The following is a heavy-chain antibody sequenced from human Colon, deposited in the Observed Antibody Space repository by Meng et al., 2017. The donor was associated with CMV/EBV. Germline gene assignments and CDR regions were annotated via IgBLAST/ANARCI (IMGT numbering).Heavy chain of an antibody. J-gene: IGHJ5*02. Sequence: ASVKDSCKASGYTFTYYYLHWIRQAPGQGLEWMGWINSNSGGTKCAQKFHDRVTMTRDTSIRTAYMELSRLTSDDTAVYFCARSRGRSGFTTSYNWFDPWGQGTLVTVSS. CDR2: INSNSGGT. CDR1: GYTFTYYY. V-gene: IGHV1-2*02. CDR3: ARSRGRSGFTTSYNWFDP. D-gene: IGHD3-3*01.